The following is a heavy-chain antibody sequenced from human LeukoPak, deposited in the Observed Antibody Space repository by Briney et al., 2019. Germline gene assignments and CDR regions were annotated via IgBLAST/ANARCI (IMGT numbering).Heavy chain of an antibody. Sequence: GGSLRHSCAASGFTVSSNYMKWVRQAPGKGREGIAVPYSGGSAYYADSVKGRFTISRDNSKNTLYLQMNSLKPADMAMYYCASRLTQGDSLTGSVTPGNYWGQGTLVTVSS. CDR2: PYSGGSA. J-gene: IGHJ4*02. V-gene: IGHV3-53*05. CDR1: GFTVSSNY. CDR3: ASRLTQGDSLTGSVTPGNY. D-gene: IGHD3-9*01.